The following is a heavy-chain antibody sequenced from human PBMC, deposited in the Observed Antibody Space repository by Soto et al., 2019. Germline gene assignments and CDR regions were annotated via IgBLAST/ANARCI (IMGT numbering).Heavy chain of an antibody. CDR1: GFTFSNAW. V-gene: IGHV3-15*01. CDR3: TTSPILTFGNVVVVGDY. D-gene: IGHD3-16*01. CDR2: IKSKTHDRTT. J-gene: IGHJ4*02. Sequence: EVQLVESGGGLVKPGGSLRLSCAASGFTFSNAWMSWVRQTPGKGLEWVGRIKSKTHDRTTDYAAPVKGRFTISRDDSKNTLYLQMDSLQTEDTAVYYCTTSPILTFGNVVVVGDYWGQGTLVTVSS.